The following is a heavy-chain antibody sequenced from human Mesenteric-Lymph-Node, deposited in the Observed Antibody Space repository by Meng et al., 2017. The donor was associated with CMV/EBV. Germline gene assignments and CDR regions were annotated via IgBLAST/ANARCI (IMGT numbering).Heavy chain of an antibody. D-gene: IGHD2-2*02. CDR1: GFTVSSNY. Sequence: GESLKISCAASGFTVSSNYMSWVRQAPGKGLEWVSVIYSGGSTYYADSVKGRFTISRDNSKNTLYLQMNSLRAEDTAVYYCATYLYCSSTSCYTDYYYYYGMDVWGQGTTVTVSS. J-gene: IGHJ6*02. V-gene: IGHV3-66*02. CDR3: ATYLYCSSTSCYTDYYYYYGMDV. CDR2: IYSGGST.